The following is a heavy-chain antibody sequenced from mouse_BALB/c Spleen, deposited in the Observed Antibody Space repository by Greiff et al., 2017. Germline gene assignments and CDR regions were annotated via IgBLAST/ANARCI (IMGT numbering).Heavy chain of an antibody. CDR3: ARHDYRSDYYAMDY. J-gene: IGHJ4*01. V-gene: IGHV5-9-3*01. Sequence: EVKLVESGGGLVKPGGSLKLSCAASGFTFSSYAMSWVRQTPEKRLEWVATISSGGSYTYYPDSVKGRFTISRDNAKNTLYLQMSSLRSEDTAMYYCARHDYRSDYYAMDYWGQGTSVTVSS. D-gene: IGHD2-14*01. CDR2: ISSGGSYT. CDR1: GFTFSSYA.